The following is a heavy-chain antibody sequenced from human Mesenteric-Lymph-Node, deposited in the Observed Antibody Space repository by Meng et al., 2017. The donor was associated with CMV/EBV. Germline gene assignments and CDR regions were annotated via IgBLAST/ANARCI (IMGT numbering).Heavy chain of an antibody. CDR1: SESFSGYY. D-gene: IGHD3-3*01. V-gene: IGHV4-34*01. CDR3: ARGRFWSGYSDY. Sequence: GSLRLSCSVYSESFSGYYWSWIRQSPEKGLEWIGEINHSGRTTYNPSFKSRVTISVDTSRKQFSLKLSSVTAADTAVYYCARGRFWSGYSDYWGQGTLVTVSS. CDR2: INHSGRT. J-gene: IGHJ4*02.